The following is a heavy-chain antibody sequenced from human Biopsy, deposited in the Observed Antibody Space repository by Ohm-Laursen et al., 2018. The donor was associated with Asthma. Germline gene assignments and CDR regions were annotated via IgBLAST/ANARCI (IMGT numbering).Heavy chain of an antibody. Sequence: TLSPTCTVSGGSISSSNYYWGWIRQPPGKGLEWIGNIYYGGSTYYSPSLKSRITISVDTSKKQFSLKLSSVTAADTAVYYCARPRIRPYYFDYWGRGTLVTVSS. D-gene: IGHD2-15*01. V-gene: IGHV4-39*01. CDR2: IYYGGST. CDR1: GGSISSSNYY. CDR3: ARPRIRPYYFDY. J-gene: IGHJ4*02.